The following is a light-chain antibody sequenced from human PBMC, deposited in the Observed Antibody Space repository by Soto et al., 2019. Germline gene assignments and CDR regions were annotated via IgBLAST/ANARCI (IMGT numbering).Light chain of an antibody. Sequence: EIVMTQSPATLSVSPGERATLSCRASNDVTTDLAWYQQKSGQAPRLLIYAASTRATGIPARFSGSGSGTEFSLTISSLQSEDFAVYYCQQYINWPRTFGQGTKVEIK. CDR2: AAS. J-gene: IGKJ1*01. CDR3: QQYINWPRT. CDR1: NDVTTD. V-gene: IGKV3-15*01.